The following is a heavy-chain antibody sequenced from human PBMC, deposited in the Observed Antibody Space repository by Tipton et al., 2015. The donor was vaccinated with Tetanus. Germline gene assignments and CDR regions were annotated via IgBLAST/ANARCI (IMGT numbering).Heavy chain of an antibody. Sequence: TLSLTCTVSGGSISSGVYYWGWLRQDPGKGLEWIGHIYSSGGARYNPSLKSRTTMSVDRSKSQFSLEVTSVTAADTAVYFCARGPLENEGYFDSWGQGILVTVTA. V-gene: IGHV4-61*08. D-gene: IGHD1-1*01. CDR1: GGSISSGVYY. CDR3: ARGPLENEGYFDS. J-gene: IGHJ4*02. CDR2: IYSSGGA.